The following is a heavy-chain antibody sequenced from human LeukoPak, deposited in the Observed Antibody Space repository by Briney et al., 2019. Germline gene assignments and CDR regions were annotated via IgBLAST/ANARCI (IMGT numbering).Heavy chain of an antibody. J-gene: IGHJ6*03. D-gene: IGHD2-8*01. CDR1: GFTFSSYA. V-gene: IGHV3-23*01. CDR2: ISGSGGST. CDR3: ARKGYCTNGVCPRGYYYMDV. Sequence: QPGGSLRLSCAASGFTFSSYAMSWVRQAPGKGLEWVSAISGSGGSTYYADSVKGRFTISRDNSKNTLYLQMNSLRAEDTAVYYCARKGYCTNGVCPRGYYYMDVWGKGTTVTVSS.